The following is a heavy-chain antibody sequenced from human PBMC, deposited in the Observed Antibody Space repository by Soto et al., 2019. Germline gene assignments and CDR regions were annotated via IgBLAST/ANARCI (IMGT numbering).Heavy chain of an antibody. D-gene: IGHD2-21*01. Sequence: EVQLVESGGGLVKPGGSLRLSCAASGFTFSSYNMNWVRQAPGKGLEWVSSISSSSSYIHYADSVKGRFTISRDNAKNSLYLQMNSLRAEDTAVYYCARYSSAPYYGMDVWGQGTTVTVSS. V-gene: IGHV3-21*01. J-gene: IGHJ6*02. CDR3: ARYSSAPYYGMDV. CDR2: ISSSSSYI. CDR1: GFTFSSYN.